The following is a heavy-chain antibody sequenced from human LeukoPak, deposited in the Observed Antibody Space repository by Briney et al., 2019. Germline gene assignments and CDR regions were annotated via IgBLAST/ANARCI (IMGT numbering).Heavy chain of an antibody. V-gene: IGHV3-30*02. CDR3: AKAIAVAADY. J-gene: IGHJ4*02. Sequence: GGSLRLSCAASGFTFSSYAMSWVRQAPGKGLEWVAFIRYDGSNKYYADSVKGRFTISRDNSKNTLYLQMNSLRAEDTAVYYCAKAIAVAADYWGQGTLVTVSS. CDR2: IRYDGSNK. CDR1: GFTFSSYA. D-gene: IGHD6-19*01.